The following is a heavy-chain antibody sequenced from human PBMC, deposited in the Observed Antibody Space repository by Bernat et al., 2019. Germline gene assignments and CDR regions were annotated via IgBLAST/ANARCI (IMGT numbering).Heavy chain of an antibody. Sequence: EVQLLESGGGLLQPGGSLRLSCAASGFTFSSYAMSWVRQAPGKGLEWVSAISGSGGSTYYADSVKGRFTISRDNSKNTLYLQMNSLRAEDTAVYYCAKFDGCTGGVCYTGYYYYYMDVWGKGTTVTVSS. CDR1: GFTFSSYA. CDR3: AKFDGCTGGVCYTGYYYYYMDV. D-gene: IGHD2-8*02. CDR2: ISGSGGST. V-gene: IGHV3-23*01. J-gene: IGHJ6*03.